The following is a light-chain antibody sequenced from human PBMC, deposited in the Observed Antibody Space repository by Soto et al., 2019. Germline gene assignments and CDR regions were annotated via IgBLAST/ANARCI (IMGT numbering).Light chain of an antibody. CDR3: QQYYNWPRT. J-gene: IGKJ1*01. CDR1: QSISSN. CDR2: GAS. Sequence: EIVMTQSPATLPVSPGERATLSCRASQSISSNLAWIQQKPGQAPRLLIYGASTRATGLPARFSGSGSGTEFTLTISSLQSEDVAVYYCQQYYNWPRTFGQGTKVDIK. V-gene: IGKV3-15*01.